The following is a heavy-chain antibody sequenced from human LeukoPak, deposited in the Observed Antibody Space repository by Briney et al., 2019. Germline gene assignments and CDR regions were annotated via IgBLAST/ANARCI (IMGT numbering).Heavy chain of an antibody. CDR2: IYYSGSI. V-gene: IGHV4-61*01. J-gene: IGHJ4*02. CDR3: ARENPSGYYNRPIDY. Sequence: PSETLSLTCTVSGGSISSDTYYWGWIRQPPGKGLEWIGDIYYSGSIKYNPSLKSRVTMSVDTSKNQFSLKLSSVTAADTAIYYCARENPSGYYNRPIDYWGQGTLVTVSS. CDR1: GGSISSDTYY. D-gene: IGHD3-22*01.